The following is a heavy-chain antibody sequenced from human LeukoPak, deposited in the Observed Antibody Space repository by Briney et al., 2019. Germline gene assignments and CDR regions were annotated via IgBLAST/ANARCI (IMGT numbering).Heavy chain of an antibody. J-gene: IGHJ4*02. CDR2: INHSGST. Sequence: SETLSLTRAVYGGSFSGYYWSWIRQPPGKGLEWIGEINHSGSTNYNPSLKSRVTISVDTSKNQFSLKLSSVTAADTAVYYCARARLYCSSTSCYVGSGNFGYWGQGTLVTVSS. CDR1: GGSFSGYY. D-gene: IGHD2-2*01. V-gene: IGHV4-34*01. CDR3: ARARLYCSSTSCYVGSGNFGY.